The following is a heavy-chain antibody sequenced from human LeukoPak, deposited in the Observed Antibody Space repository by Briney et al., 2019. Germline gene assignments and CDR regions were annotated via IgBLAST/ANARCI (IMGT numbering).Heavy chain of an antibody. V-gene: IGHV3-11*01. CDR3: AKASYYYDSSGVFDY. CDR2: ISSSGSTI. CDR1: GFTFSDYY. Sequence: GGSLRLSCAASGFTFSDYYMSWIRQAPGKGLEWVSYISSSGSTIYYADSVKGRFTISRDNSKNSLYLQMNSLRTEDTALYYCAKASYYYDSSGVFDYWGQGTLVTVSS. D-gene: IGHD3-22*01. J-gene: IGHJ4*02.